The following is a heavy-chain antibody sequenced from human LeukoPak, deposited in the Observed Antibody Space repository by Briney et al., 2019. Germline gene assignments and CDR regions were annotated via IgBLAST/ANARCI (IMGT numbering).Heavy chain of an antibody. D-gene: IGHD3/OR15-3a*01. CDR3: ARSLRTGTLDY. J-gene: IGHJ4*02. CDR1: GDSISSNY. CDR2: IYYSGST. V-gene: IGHV4-59*01. Sequence: KPSETLSLTCTVSGDSISSNYWNWIRQPPGKGMEWIGYIYYSGSTNYNPSLKSRVTISVDTSKNQFSLKLSSVTAADTAVYYCARSLRTGTLDYWGQGTLVTVSS.